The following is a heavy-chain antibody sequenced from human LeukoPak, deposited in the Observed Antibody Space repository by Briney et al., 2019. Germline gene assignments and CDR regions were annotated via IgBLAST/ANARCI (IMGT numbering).Heavy chain of an antibody. Sequence: GGSLRLSCVTSGFIFSHYCMHWVRHPPGRGLEWVAVISYDSEGYYHVDSVKGRFTISRDNAKNSLYLQMNTLSAEDTAVYYCVRDLQRHYLGVAVAGRRRWFDPWGKGTLVTVSP. CDR3: VRDLQRHYLGVAVAGRRRWFDP. D-gene: IGHD6-13*01. CDR2: ISYDSEGY. J-gene: IGHJ5*02. V-gene: IGHV3-30*03. CDR1: GFIFSHYC.